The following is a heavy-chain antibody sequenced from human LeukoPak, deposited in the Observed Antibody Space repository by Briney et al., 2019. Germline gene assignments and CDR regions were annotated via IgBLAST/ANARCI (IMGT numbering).Heavy chain of an antibody. J-gene: IGHJ2*01. CDR3: ARDTGPTAWYFDL. Sequence: SETLSLTCTVSGGSISSYYWSWIRQPPGKGLEWIGYISYSGSTKYNPSLKSRVTISVDTSKNQFSLKLSSVTAADTAVYYCARDTGPTAWYFDLWGRGTLVTVSS. D-gene: IGHD2-21*02. V-gene: IGHV4-59*01. CDR1: GGSISSYY. CDR2: ISYSGST.